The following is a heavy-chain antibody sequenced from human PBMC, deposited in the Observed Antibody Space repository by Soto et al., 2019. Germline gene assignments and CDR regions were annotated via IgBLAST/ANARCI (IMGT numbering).Heavy chain of an antibody. CDR3: ARNHDSSESLFDY. CDR1: GGSISSGGYY. Sequence: SETLSLTCTVSGGSISSGGYYWSWIRQHPGKGLEWIGYIYYSGSTYYNPSLKSRVTISVDTSKNQFSLKLSSVTAADTAVYYCARNHDSSESLFDYWGQGTLVTVSS. V-gene: IGHV4-31*03. CDR2: IYYSGST. J-gene: IGHJ4*02. D-gene: IGHD3-22*01.